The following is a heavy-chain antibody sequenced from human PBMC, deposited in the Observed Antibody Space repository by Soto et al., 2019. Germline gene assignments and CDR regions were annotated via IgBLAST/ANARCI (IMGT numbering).Heavy chain of an antibody. D-gene: IGHD4-4*01. V-gene: IGHV4-34*01. CDR2: INHSGST. CDR3: ARDLPKSHDYRNYGPGPAFDI. CDR1: GGSFSGYY. Sequence: QVQLQQWGAGLLKPSETLSLTCAVYGGSFSGYYWSWIHQPPGKGLEWIGEINHSGSTNYTPSLQRRVTISVDTSKNQFSLKLSSVTAADTAVYYCARDLPKSHDYRNYGPGPAFDIWGQGTMVTVSS. J-gene: IGHJ3*02.